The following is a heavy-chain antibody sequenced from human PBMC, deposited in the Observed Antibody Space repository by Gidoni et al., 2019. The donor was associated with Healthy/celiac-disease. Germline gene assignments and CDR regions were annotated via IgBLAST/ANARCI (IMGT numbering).Heavy chain of an antibody. V-gene: IGHV1-2*02. CDR2: SNPNSGVT. CDR3: ARVGTWGYSSGWYDYYYGMDV. CDR1: GYTFTGDD. Sequence: QVQLVQAGAEVKKPGASVEVSCKASGYTFTGDDMPWERPAPGQGLEWIGWSNPNSGVTNYAQKFPGRVTMTRDTSISTAYMELSRLRSDDTAVYYCARVGTWGYSSGWYDYYYGMDVWGQGTTVTVSS. J-gene: IGHJ6*02. D-gene: IGHD6-19*01.